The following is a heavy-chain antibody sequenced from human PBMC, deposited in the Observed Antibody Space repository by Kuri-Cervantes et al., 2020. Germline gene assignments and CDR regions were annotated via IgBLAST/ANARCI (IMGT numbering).Heavy chain of an antibody. CDR3: AKDRRHTIFGVTHHFMDD. J-gene: IGHJ6*03. V-gene: IGHV3-23*01. CDR2: ISGSGGST. CDR1: GFTFSSYA. Sequence: GESLKISCAASGFTFSSYAMSWVRQAPGKGLEWVSAISGSGGSTYHADSVKGRFTISRDNSKNTLYLQTNSLRAEDTAVYYCAKDRRHTIFGVTHHFMDDWGKGTTVTVSS. D-gene: IGHD3-3*01.